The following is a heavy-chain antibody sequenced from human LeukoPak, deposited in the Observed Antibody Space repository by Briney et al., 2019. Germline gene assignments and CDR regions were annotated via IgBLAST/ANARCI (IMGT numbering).Heavy chain of an antibody. CDR3: ASSSYSSSWYSTGWFDP. CDR1: GGSISSGGYS. J-gene: IGHJ5*02. CDR2: IYHSGST. Sequence: PSQTLSLTRAVSGGSISSGGYSWSWIRQPPGKGLEWIGYIYHSGSTYYNPSLKSRVTISVDRSKNQFSLKLSSVTAADTAVYYCASSSYSSSWYSTGWFDPWGQGTLVIVSS. V-gene: IGHV4-30-2*01. D-gene: IGHD6-13*01.